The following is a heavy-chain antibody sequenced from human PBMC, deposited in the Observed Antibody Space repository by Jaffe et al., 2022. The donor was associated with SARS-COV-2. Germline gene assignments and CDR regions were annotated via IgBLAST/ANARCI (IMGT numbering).Heavy chain of an antibody. V-gene: IGHV1-8*01. CDR2: MNPNSGNT. CDR1: GYTFTSYD. CDR3: ARGLGVPAAMLYYYYGMDV. J-gene: IGHJ6*02. D-gene: IGHD2-2*01. Sequence: QVQLVQSGAEVKKPGASVKVSCKASGYTFTSYDINWVRQATGQGLEWMGWMNPNSGNTGYAQKFQGRVTMTRNTSISTAYMELSSLRSEDTAVYYCARGLGVPAAMLYYYYGMDVWGQGTTVTVSS.